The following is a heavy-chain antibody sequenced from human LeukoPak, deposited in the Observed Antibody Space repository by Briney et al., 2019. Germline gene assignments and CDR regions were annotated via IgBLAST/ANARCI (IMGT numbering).Heavy chain of an antibody. D-gene: IGHD5-12*01. CDR1: GFTFSSYA. J-gene: IGHJ4*02. CDR2: IRGSGGST. Sequence: GGSLRLSCAASGFTFSSYAMSWVRQAPGKGLEWVSAIRGSGGSTYSADSVKGRFTISRDNSKNTLYLQMNSLRAEDTAVYYCAKDLRVATLGYFDYWGQGTLVAVSS. V-gene: IGHV3-23*01. CDR3: AKDLRVATLGYFDY.